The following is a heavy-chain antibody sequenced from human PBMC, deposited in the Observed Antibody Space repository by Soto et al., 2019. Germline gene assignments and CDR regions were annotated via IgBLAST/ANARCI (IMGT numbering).Heavy chain of an antibody. CDR1: GFTFSSYS. D-gene: IGHD3-10*01. J-gene: IGHJ5*02. CDR2: ISSSSSTI. V-gene: IGHV3-48*01. CDR3: ARDVDYYGSGLNWFDP. Sequence: GGSLRLSCAASGFTFSSYSMNWVRQAPGKGLEWVSYISSSSSTIYYADSVKGRFTISRDNAKNSLYLQMNSLRAEDTAVYYCARDVDYYGSGLNWFDPWGQGTLVTVSS.